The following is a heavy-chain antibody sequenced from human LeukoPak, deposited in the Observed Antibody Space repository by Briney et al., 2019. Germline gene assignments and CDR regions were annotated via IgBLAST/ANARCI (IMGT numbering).Heavy chain of an antibody. CDR1: GGSFSGYY. D-gene: IGHD3-22*01. Sequence: PSETLSLTCAVSGGSFSGYYLRWIRQPPGKGLEWIGEINHSGSTNYNPCIKGRVNISVDTSKDEFSLKQRTVTAADTCVYYCARGRECEERITMMVVVITRGRKIDCWSQGTLVTVS. CDR3: ARGRECEERITMMVVVITRGRKIDC. CDR2: INHSGST. J-gene: IGHJ4*02. V-gene: IGHV4-34*01.